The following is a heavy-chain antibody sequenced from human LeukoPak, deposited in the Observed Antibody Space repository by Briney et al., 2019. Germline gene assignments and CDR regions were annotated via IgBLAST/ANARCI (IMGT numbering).Heavy chain of an antibody. CDR3: ARVGLEWGSYYYYYMDV. CDR2: IYTSGST. D-gene: IGHD3-16*01. J-gene: IGHJ6*03. V-gene: IGHV4-4*07. Sequence: SETLSLTCTVSGGSISSYYWSRIRQPAGKGLEWIGRIYTSGSTNYNPSLKSRVTMSVDTSKNQFSLKLSSVTAADTAVYYCARVGLEWGSYYYYYMDVWGKGTTVTVSS. CDR1: GGSISSYY.